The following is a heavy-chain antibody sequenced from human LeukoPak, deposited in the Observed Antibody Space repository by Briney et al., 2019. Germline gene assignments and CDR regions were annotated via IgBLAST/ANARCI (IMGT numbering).Heavy chain of an antibody. Sequence: SETLSLTCAVYGGSFSGYYWSWIRQPPGKGLEWIGEINHRGSTNYNPSLKSRVTISVDTSKNQFSLKLSSVTAADTAVYYCARGREELVVPAYYFDYWGQGTLVTVSS. CDR1: GGSFSGYY. J-gene: IGHJ4*02. CDR3: ARGREELVVPAYYFDY. D-gene: IGHD2-2*01. CDR2: INHRGST. V-gene: IGHV4-34*01.